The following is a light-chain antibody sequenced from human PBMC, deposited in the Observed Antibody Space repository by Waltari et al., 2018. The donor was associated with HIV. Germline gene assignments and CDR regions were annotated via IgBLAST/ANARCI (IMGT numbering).Light chain of an antibody. V-gene: IGLV1-40*01. CDR1: SSTIGAGYA. Sequence: QSLLTQPPSVSGAPGQRVTISCTGSSSTIGAGYAVHRYHQVPGTPPKLVIYANNNRASGVPDRFSGSKFGPSASLAITGLQAEDEGTYYCQSYDSGSSGSVFGGGTKLTVL. J-gene: IGLJ2*01. CDR3: QSYDSGSSGSV. CDR2: ANN.